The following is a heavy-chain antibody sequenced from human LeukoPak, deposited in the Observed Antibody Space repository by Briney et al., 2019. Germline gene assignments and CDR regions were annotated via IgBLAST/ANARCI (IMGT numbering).Heavy chain of an antibody. CDR2: ISSSSSTI. CDR3: ARDKRLSPQGGYVAFDI. J-gene: IGHJ3*02. V-gene: IGHV3-48*04. CDR1: GFTFSSYS. Sequence: HTGGSLRLSCAASGFTFSSYSMNWVRQAPGKGLEWVSYISSSSSTIYYADSVKGRFTISRDNAKNSLYLQMNSLRAEDTAVYYCARDKRLSPQGGYVAFDIWGQGTMVTVSS. D-gene: IGHD5-12*01.